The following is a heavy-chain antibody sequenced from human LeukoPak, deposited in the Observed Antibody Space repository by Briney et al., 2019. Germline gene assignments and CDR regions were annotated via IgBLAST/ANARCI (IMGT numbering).Heavy chain of an antibody. Sequence: PGGSLRLSCAASGFTFTNAWMSWVRQAPGMGLEWVGRIRSKGDGETIDNAAPVKGRFTMSRDDSKATLYLQMNSLEAEDTAVYYCTTDLGLTMIRGVIVYWGQGALVTVSS. D-gene: IGHD3-10*01. CDR3: TTDLGLTMIRGVIVY. CDR2: IRSKGDGETI. J-gene: IGHJ4*02. CDR1: GFTFTNAW. V-gene: IGHV3-15*01.